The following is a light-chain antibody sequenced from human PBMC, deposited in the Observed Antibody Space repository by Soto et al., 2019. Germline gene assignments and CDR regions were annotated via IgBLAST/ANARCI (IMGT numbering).Light chain of an antibody. V-gene: IGLV1-40*01. J-gene: IGLJ1*01. CDR2: GNS. CDR3: QSYDSSLSVRYV. CDR1: SSNIGAGYD. Sequence: QSVLAQPPSVSGARGQRVTICCTRSSSNIGAGYDVHWYQQLPGTAPKLLIYGNSNRPAGVPDRFSGSKSGTSASLAITGLQAEDEADYDCQSYDSSLSVRYVFGTGTKVTVL.